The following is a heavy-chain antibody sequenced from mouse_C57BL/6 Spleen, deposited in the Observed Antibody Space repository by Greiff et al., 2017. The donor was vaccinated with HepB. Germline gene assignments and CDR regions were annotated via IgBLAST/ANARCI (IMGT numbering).Heavy chain of an antibody. Sequence: QVHVKQSGAELVRPGASVKLSCKASGYTFTDYYINWVKQRPGQGLEWIARIYPGSGNTYYNEKFKGKATLTAEKSSSTAYMQLSSLTSEDSAVYFCARSPSFFAFDYWGQGTTLTVSS. CDR3: ARSPSFFAFDY. D-gene: IGHD1-2*01. J-gene: IGHJ2*01. V-gene: IGHV1-76*01. CDR1: GYTFTDYY. CDR2: IYPGSGNT.